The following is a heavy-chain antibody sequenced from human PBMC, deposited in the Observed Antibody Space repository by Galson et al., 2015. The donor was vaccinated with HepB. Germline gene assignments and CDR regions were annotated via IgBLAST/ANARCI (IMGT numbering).Heavy chain of an antibody. J-gene: IGHJ4*02. Sequence: SLRLSCAASGFTFSSYAMTWVRQAPGKGLDWVSAISSSDGTTNYADSVKGRFTISRDNSRKMLYMQMNSLRAEDTAVYYCAKVGQHYYDSKQKPAYIDYWGQGTLVTVSS. D-gene: IGHD3-22*01. CDR2: ISSSDGTT. CDR1: GFTFSSYA. CDR3: AKVGQHYYDSKQKPAYIDY. V-gene: IGHV3-23*01.